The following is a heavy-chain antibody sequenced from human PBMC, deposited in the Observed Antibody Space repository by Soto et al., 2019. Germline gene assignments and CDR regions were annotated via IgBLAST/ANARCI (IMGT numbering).Heavy chain of an antibody. CDR1: GYTFTAYY. CDR3: ARNMDYYYGRGSGNGHGV. D-gene: IGHD3-10*02. CDR2: INPTFGDT. J-gene: IGHJ6*02. V-gene: IGHV1-2*02. Sequence: QVQLVQSGAEVKEPGDSVRVSCEASGYTFTAYYIHWVRRAPGQGLEWMGWINPTFGDTTYAQDFQGRVSMTRDMSISTVYMELSRLTSDDTAIYYCARNMDYYYGRGSGNGHGVWGQGTTVTVFS.